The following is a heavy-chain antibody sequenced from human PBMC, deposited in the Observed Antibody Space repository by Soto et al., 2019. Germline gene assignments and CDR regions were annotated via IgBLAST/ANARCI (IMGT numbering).Heavy chain of an antibody. CDR1: GFTFSSYS. V-gene: IGHV3-30-3*01. CDR2: ISYDGSNK. J-gene: IGHJ4*02. Sequence: PGGSLRLSCAASGFTFSSYSMHWVRQAPGKGLEWVAVISYDGSNKYYADSVKGRFTISRDNSKNTLYLQMNSLRAEDTAVFYCTATLGVVGATTGFDYWGQGTLVTVSS. D-gene: IGHD1-26*01. CDR3: TATLGVVGATTGFDY.